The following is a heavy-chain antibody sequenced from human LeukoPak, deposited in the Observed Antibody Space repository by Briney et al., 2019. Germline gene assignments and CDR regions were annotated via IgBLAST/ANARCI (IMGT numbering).Heavy chain of an antibody. CDR1: GFSFSNYW. Sequence: GGSLRLSCAASGFSFSNYWMHWVRQPPGKGLEWVANIKQDGSEKYYVDSVKGRFTISRDNAKNSLYLQMNSLRAEDTGVYYCDGGTGWVSNLGGGQGTLVIVSS. D-gene: IGHD6-19*01. CDR3: DGGTGWVSNLG. CDR2: IKQDGSEK. J-gene: IGHJ4*02. V-gene: IGHV3-7*03.